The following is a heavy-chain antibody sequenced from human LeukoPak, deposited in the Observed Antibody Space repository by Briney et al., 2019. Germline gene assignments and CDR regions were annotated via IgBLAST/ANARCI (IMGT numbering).Heavy chain of an antibody. J-gene: IGHJ6*02. CDR3: ARAPRGDSRGLWGMDV. D-gene: IGHD3-22*01. CDR2: IYYSGST. V-gene: IGHV4-39*02. Sequence: PSETLSLTCTVSGGSISSSSYYWGWIRQPPGKGLEWIGSIYYSGSTYYSPSLKSRVTISVDTSKNLFSLKLSSVTAADTAVYYCARAPRGDSRGLWGMDVWGQGTTVTVSS. CDR1: GGSISSSSYY.